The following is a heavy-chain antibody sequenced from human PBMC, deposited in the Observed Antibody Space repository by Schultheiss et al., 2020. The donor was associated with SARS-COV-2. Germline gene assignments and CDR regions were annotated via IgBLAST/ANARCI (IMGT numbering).Heavy chain of an antibody. Sequence: GGSLRLSCAASGFTFSSYSMNWVRQAPGKGLEWVSYISSSGSTIYYADSVKGRFTISRDNAKNSLYLQMNSLRAEDTAVYYCARDGLKHSSRRNYYYYYGMDVWGQGTTVTVSS. CDR1: GFTFSSYS. CDR3: ARDGLKHSSRRNYYYYYGMDV. D-gene: IGHD6-13*01. J-gene: IGHJ6*02. CDR2: ISSSGSTI. V-gene: IGHV3-48*04.